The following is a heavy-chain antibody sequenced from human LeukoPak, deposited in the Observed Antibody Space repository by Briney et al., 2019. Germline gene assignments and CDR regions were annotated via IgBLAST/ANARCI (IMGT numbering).Heavy chain of an antibody. CDR2: INHSGST. D-gene: IGHD1-26*01. V-gene: IGHV4-34*01. CDR1: GGSFSGYY. Sequence: SDTLSLTCAVYGGSFSGYYWSWIRQPPGKGLEWIGEINHSGSTNYNPSLKSRVTISGDTSKHHFSLELRSVTAADTAVYYCAISGNYFSRDAFDIWGQGTMVTVP. J-gene: IGHJ3*02. CDR3: AISGNYFSRDAFDI.